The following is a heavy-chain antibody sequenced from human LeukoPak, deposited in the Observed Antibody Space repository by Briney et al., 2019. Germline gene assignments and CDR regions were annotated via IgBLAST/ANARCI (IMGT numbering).Heavy chain of an antibody. D-gene: IGHD4-17*01. J-gene: IGHJ1*01. CDR3: ARDGADYGDYAEYFQH. Sequence: YPSETLSLTCTVSGVSISSYYWSWIRQPPGKGLEWIGYIYYSGSTNYNPSLKSRVTISVDTSKNQFSLKLSSVTAADTAVYYCARDGADYGDYAEYFQHWGQGTLVTVSS. CDR2: IYYSGST. V-gene: IGHV4-59*01. CDR1: GVSISSYY.